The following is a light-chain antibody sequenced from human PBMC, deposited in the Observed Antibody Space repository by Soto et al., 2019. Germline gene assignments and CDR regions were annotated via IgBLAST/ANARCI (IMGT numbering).Light chain of an antibody. V-gene: IGKV1-5*03. Sequence: DIPMTQSPSTLSASVGDRVTITCRASQSISSWLAWYQQKPGKAPKLLIYKASSLESGVPSRFSGSGSGTEFTLTISSLQPDDFAYYYCQQYNSYPWTFGQGTKVEIK. CDR3: QQYNSYPWT. CDR2: KAS. J-gene: IGKJ1*01. CDR1: QSISSW.